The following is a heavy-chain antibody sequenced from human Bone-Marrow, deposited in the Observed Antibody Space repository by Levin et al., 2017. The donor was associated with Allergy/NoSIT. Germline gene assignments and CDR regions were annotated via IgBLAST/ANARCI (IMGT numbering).Heavy chain of an antibody. Sequence: NPSETLSLTCAVSGYSISSGYYWGWIRQPPGKGLEWIGSIYHSGSTYYNPSLKSRVTISVDTSKNQFSLKLSSVTAADTAVYYCARGVRRGRAFDIWGQGTMVTVSS. CDR3: ARGVRRGRAFDI. CDR2: IYHSGST. CDR1: GYSISSGYY. D-gene: IGHD1-26*01. J-gene: IGHJ3*02. V-gene: IGHV4-38-2*01.